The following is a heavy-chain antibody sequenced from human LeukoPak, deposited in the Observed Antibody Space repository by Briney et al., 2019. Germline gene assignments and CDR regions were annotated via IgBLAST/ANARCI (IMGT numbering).Heavy chain of an antibody. CDR1: GFTFSSYS. CDR2: ISSGGSET. D-gene: IGHD1-1*01. CDR3: AKSGGRNDFNY. J-gene: IGHJ4*02. V-gene: IGHV3-30*02. Sequence: GGSLRLSCTASGFTFSSYSMNWVRLPPGKGLDWVAFISSGGSETYYADSVKGRFTISRDNSKNTLFLQMNSLRTEDTGVYYCAKSGGRNDFNYWGQGTLVTVSS.